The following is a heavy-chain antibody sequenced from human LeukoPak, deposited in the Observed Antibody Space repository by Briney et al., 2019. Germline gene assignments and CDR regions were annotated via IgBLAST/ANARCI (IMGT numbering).Heavy chain of an antibody. V-gene: IGHV3-23*01. CDR3: AKGYNILTGSYFDY. J-gene: IGHJ4*02. D-gene: IGHD3-9*01. CDR2: VSGNGGRT. Sequence: PGGSLRLSCAASGFTFSSYAMNWVRQVPGKGLEWVSGVSGNGGRTDYADSVKGRFTISRDNSKNSLFLQMNSLRAEDTAVYYCAKGYNILTGSYFDYWGQGTLVTVSS. CDR1: GFTFSSYA.